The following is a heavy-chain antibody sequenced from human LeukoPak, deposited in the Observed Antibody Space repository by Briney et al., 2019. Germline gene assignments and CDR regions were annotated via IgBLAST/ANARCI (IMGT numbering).Heavy chain of an antibody. CDR1: GFTFSSYA. J-gene: IGHJ4*02. D-gene: IGHD2-2*03. CDR2: ISYDGSNK. V-gene: IGHV3-30-3*01. Sequence: GGSLRLSCAASGFTFSSYAMHWVRQAPGKGLEWVAVISYDGSNKYYADSVKGRFTISRDNSKNTLYLQMNSLRAEDTAVYYCARDGLGIVVVPALDYWGQGALVTVSS. CDR3: ARDGLGIVVVPALDY.